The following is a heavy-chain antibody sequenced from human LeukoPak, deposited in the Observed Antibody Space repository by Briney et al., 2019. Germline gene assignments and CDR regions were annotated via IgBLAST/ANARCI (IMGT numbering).Heavy chain of an antibody. CDR2: MNPNSGYT. J-gene: IGHJ6*02. V-gene: IGHV1-8*01. D-gene: IGHD3-10*01. CDR1: GYTFTSYD. CDR3: ARGGVPPPDNYYYYGMDV. Sequence: ASVKVSCKASGYTFTSYDINWVRQATGQGLEWMGWMNPNSGYTGYAQKFQGRVTMTRNTSISTAYMELSSLRSEDTAVYYCARGGVPPPDNYYYYGMDVWGQGTTVTVSS.